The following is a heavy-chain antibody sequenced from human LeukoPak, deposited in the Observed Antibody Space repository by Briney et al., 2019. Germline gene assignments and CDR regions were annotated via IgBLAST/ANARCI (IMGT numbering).Heavy chain of an antibody. D-gene: IGHD3-22*01. Sequence: AGGSLRLSCAASGFTFSDYWMHWVRQAPGKGLVWVSRIDGEGLSTNYADSVKGRFTISRDNARNTLYLQMNSLGAEDTAVYYCARCRGYYDSSGYHISSFDLWGQGTMISVSS. J-gene: IGHJ3*01. CDR3: ARCRGYYDSSGYHISSFDL. CDR1: GFTFSDYW. CDR2: IDGEGLST. V-gene: IGHV3-74*01.